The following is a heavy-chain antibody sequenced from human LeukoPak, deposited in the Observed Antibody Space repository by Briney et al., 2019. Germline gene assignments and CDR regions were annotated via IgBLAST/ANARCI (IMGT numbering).Heavy chain of an antibody. D-gene: IGHD3-22*01. J-gene: IGHJ4*02. V-gene: IGHV1-18*01. CDR1: GYTFTSYG. CDR3: ARDTYYSDSSGYPDY. Sequence: GASVKVSCKASGYTFTSYGVSWVRQAPGQGPEWMGWISAYNGNTNYAQKLQGRVTMITDTSTSTAYMELRSLKSDDTAVYYCARDTYYSDSSGYPDYWGQGTLVTVSS. CDR2: ISAYNGNT.